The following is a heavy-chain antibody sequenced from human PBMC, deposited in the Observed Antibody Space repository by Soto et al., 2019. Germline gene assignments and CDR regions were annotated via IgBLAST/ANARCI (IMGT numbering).Heavy chain of an antibody. V-gene: IGHV4-34*01. CDR2: INHSGST. CDR1: GGSFSGYY. D-gene: IGHD5-18*01. J-gene: IGHJ3*02. Sequence: SETLSLTCAVYGGSFSGYYWSWIRQPPGKGLEWIGEINHSGSTNYNPSLKSRVTISVDTSKNQFSLKLSSVTAADTAVYYCARGKDDVATATTRAFDTWGQGPTVTVSS. CDR3: ARGKDDVATATTRAFDT.